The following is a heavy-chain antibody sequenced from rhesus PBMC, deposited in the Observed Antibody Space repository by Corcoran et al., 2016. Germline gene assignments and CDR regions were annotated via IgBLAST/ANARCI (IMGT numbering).Heavy chain of an antibody. CDR2: NSYDGIKK. CDR3: ARAALQLLDWLAYGLDS. Sequence: EVQLVESGGGLVQPGGSLRLSCAASGFTFSSYVMHWVRQAPGKGLEWVAFNSYDGIKKYYAESVKDRFTISRDNSKNMLYLQMNSLKLEDTAVYYCARAALQLLDWLAYGLDSWGQGVVVTVSS. CDR1: GFTFSSYV. J-gene: IGHJ6*01. V-gene: IGHV3-54*02. D-gene: IGHD3-3*01.